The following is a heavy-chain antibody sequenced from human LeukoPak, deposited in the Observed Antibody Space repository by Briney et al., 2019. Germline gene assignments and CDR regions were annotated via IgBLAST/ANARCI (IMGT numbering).Heavy chain of an antibody. CDR2: IYYSGST. V-gene: IGHV4-59*01. J-gene: IGHJ5*02. Sequence: SETLSLTCTVSGGSISSYYWSWIRQPPGKGLEWIGYIYYSGSTNYNPSLKSQVTISVDTSKNQFSLKLSSVTPADTAVYYCARDLYNWLDPWGQGTLVTVSS. CDR1: GGSISSYY. CDR3: ARDLYNWLDP.